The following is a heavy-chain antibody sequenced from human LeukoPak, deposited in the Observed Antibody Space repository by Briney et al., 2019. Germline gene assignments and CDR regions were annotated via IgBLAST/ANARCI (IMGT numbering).Heavy chain of an antibody. CDR1: GFTFSSYW. D-gene: IGHD2-15*01. J-gene: IGHJ4*02. CDR2: INSDGSST. Sequence: GGSLRLSCAASGFTFSSYWMHWVRQAPGKGLVWVSRINSDGSSTSYADSVKGRFSISRDNAKNTLYLQMNSLRAEDTDVYDGARDPWVGYCSGGSCSRAYWGQGTLVTVSS. CDR3: ARDPWVGYCSGGSCSRAY. V-gene: IGHV3-74*01.